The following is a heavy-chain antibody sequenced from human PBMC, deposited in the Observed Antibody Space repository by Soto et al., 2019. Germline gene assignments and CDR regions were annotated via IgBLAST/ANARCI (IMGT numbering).Heavy chain of an antibody. CDR3: ARVTLTYYDGSGSYYNVDDYYYGMDV. Sequence: QVQLVQSGAEVKKPGSSVKVSCKASGGTFSSYAISWVRQAPGQGLEWMGGIIPIFGTANYAQKFQGRVTINADESTSTAYMELSSLRADDTDVYYCARVTLTYYDGSGSYYNVDDYYYGMDVWGQGTTVTVSS. D-gene: IGHD3-10*01. J-gene: IGHJ6*02. CDR2: IIPIFGTA. CDR1: GGTFSSYA. V-gene: IGHV1-69*01.